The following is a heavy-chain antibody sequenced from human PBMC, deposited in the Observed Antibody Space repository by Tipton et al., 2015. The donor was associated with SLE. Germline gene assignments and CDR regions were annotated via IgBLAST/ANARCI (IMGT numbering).Heavy chain of an antibody. CDR3: ASLKWEPPFGYFDY. V-gene: IGHV4-39*01. CDR2: ISYSGST. CDR1: GGSISSSSYY. J-gene: IGHJ4*02. Sequence: TLSLTCTVSGGSISSSSYYWGWIRQPPGKGLEWIGSISYSGSTYYNPSLKSRVTISVDTSKNQFSLKLSSVTAADTAVYYCASLKWEPPFGYFDYWGQGTLVTVSS. D-gene: IGHD1-26*01.